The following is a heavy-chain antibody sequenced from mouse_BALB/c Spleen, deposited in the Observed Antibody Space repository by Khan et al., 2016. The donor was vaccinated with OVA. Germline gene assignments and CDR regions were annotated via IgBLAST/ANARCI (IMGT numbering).Heavy chain of an antibody. CDR1: GFNIKDYY. Sequence: VQLKESGAELVRPGALVKLSCKASGFNIKDYYMHWVKQRPEQGLVWIGRIDPENGNTIYDPTFQGKASITSDTSSNTAYLQLSSLTSEDTAVYYCARDGYSPWFACWGQGTLVTVSA. D-gene: IGHD2-3*01. J-gene: IGHJ3*01. CDR3: ARDGYSPWFAC. CDR2: IDPENGNT. V-gene: IGHV14-1*02.